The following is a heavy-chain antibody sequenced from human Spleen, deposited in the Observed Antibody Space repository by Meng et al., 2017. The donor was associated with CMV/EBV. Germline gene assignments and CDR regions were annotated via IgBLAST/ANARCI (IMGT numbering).Heavy chain of an antibody. V-gene: IGHV3-23*01. CDR1: GFTFGDYV. J-gene: IGHJ4*02. CDR2: ISGSGGST. CDR3: AKVRQLAPDY. Sequence: GESLKISCTTSGFTFGDYVMSWVRQAPGKGLEWVSAISGSGGSTYYADSVKGRFTISRDNSKNTLYLQMNSLRAEDTAVYYCAKVRQLAPDYWGQGTLVTVSS. D-gene: IGHD6-6*01.